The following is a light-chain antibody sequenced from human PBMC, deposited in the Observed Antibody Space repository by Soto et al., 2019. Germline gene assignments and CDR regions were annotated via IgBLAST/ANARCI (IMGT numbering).Light chain of an antibody. CDR1: QSVLYSSNNKNY. V-gene: IGKV4-1*01. CDR2: WAS. CDR3: QQYYSTPLT. J-gene: IGKJ4*01. Sequence: DIVMTQSPDSLAVSLGEXATINCKSSQSVLYSSNNKNYLAWYQQKPGQPPKLLIYWASTRESGVPDRFSGSGSGTDFTLTISSLQAEDVAVYYCQQYYSTPLTFGGGTKVDSK.